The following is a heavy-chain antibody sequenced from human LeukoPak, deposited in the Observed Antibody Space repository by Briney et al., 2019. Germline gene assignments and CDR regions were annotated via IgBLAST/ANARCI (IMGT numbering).Heavy chain of an antibody. Sequence: GASVKVSCKASGYTFTSYGISWVRPAPGQGLEWMGWISAYNGNTNYAQKLQGRVTMTTDTSTSTAYMELRSLRSDDTAMYYCARTAGAVHHIVVVTDWFDPWGQGTLVTVSS. CDR3: ARTAGAVHHIVVVTDWFDP. CDR2: ISAYNGNT. CDR1: GYTFTSYG. V-gene: IGHV1-18*01. D-gene: IGHD2-21*02. J-gene: IGHJ5*02.